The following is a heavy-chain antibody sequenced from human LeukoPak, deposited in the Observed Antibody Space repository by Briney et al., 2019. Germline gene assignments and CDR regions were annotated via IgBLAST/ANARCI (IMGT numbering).Heavy chain of an antibody. D-gene: IGHD3-3*01. CDR3: ARGPRITIFGVVISGWFDP. V-gene: IGHV4-34*01. CDR1: GGPFSGYY. Sequence: KPSETLSLTCAVYGGPFSGYYWSWIRQPPGKGLEWIGEINHSGSTNYNPSLKSRVTISVDTSKNQFSLKLSSVTAADTAVYYCARGPRITIFGVVISGWFDPWGQGTLVTVSS. J-gene: IGHJ5*02. CDR2: INHSGST.